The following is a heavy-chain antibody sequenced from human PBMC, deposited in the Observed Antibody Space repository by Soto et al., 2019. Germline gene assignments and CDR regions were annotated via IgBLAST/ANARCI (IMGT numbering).Heavy chain of an antibody. CDR3: ARLRITIFGVVIILGWFDP. CDR1: GYSISSGSY. J-gene: IGHJ5*02. Sequence: SATLSLTCTVSGYSISSGSYWAWIRQPPGKGPEWIGDINHGGSTNYNPSLKSRVTISVDTSKNQFSLKLSSVTAADTAVYYCARLRITIFGVVIILGWFDPWGQGTLVTV. D-gene: IGHD3-3*01. V-gene: IGHV4-38-2*02. CDR2: INHGGST.